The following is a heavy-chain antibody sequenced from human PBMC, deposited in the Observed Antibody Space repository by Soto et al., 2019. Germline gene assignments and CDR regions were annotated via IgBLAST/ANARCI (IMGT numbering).Heavy chain of an antibody. CDR3: AALLRYFDWFSSALNWFDP. Sequence: APAKVSCKVSGYTLTELSMQWLRQAPGKGLEWMGGFDPEDGETIYAQKFQGRVTMTEDTSTDTAYMELSSLRSEDTAVYYCAALLRYFDWFSSALNWFDPWGQGTLVTVSS. CDR1: GYTLTELS. V-gene: IGHV1-24*01. D-gene: IGHD3-9*01. CDR2: FDPEDGET. J-gene: IGHJ5*02.